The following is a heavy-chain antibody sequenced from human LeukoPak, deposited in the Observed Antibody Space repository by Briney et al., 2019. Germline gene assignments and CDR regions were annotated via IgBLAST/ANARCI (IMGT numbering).Heavy chain of an antibody. J-gene: IGHJ6*02. Sequence: RSGRSLRLSCAASGFTFSHHYMDWVRQAPGKGLEWVAHAANRANSYTTEYAASVKGRFTISRDDSKNSLFLQMNSLKIEDTAMYYCARGGYLYGIDVWGQGTTVTVSS. CDR1: GFTFSHHY. V-gene: IGHV3-72*01. CDR2: AANRANSYTT. CDR3: ARGGYLYGIDV. D-gene: IGHD1-1*01.